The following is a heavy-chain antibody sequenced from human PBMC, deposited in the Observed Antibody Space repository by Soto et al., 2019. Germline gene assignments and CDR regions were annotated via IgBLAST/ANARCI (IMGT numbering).Heavy chain of an antibody. V-gene: IGHV4-59*08. J-gene: IGHJ4*02. CDR2: IYYSGYT. D-gene: IGHD3-10*01. CDR3: ARLIRDASRCYRLDC. CDR1: GGSLSPYC. Sequence: SETLSLTCTVSGGSLSPYCWSWIRQPPGKEMQSLRYIYYSGYTNYNPSLKSRLTISLDTSRNQFFLSLRSVTAADSAVYFCARLIRDASRCYRLDCWGRGTLVSVSS.